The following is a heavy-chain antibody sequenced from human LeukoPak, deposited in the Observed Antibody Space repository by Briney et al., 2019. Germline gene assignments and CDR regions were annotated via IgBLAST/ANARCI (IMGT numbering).Heavy chain of an antibody. CDR1: GFTFSSYA. V-gene: IGHV3-23*01. CDR3: AKDSFSSSSGDSDY. Sequence: SGGSLRLSCAASGFTFSSYAMSWVRQAPGKGLEWVSAISGSGGSTYYADSVKGRFTISRDNSKNTLYLQMNSLRAEDTAVYYCAKDSFSSSSGDSDYWGQGTLVTVSS. D-gene: IGHD6-6*01. J-gene: IGHJ4*02. CDR2: ISGSGGST.